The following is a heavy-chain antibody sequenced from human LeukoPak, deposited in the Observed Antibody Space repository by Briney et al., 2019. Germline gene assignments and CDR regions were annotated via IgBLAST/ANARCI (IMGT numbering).Heavy chain of an antibody. Sequence: PGGSLRLFCAASGFTFSTHWMSWVRQAAGKGLEWVANIKPDGSEKYYVDSVKGRFTISRDNAKNSLYLQMNSLRAEDTAVYYCARIPAVIDYFDYWGQGALVTVS. J-gene: IGHJ4*02. CDR1: GFTFSTHW. V-gene: IGHV3-7*03. CDR3: ARIPAVIDYFDY. CDR2: IKPDGSEK. D-gene: IGHD2-2*01.